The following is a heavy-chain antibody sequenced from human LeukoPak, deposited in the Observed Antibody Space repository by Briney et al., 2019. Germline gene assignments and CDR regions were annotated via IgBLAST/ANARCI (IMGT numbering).Heavy chain of an antibody. V-gene: IGHV4-31*03. CDR3: AREVRGVIRIHQKLNWFDP. CDR2: IYHSGST. J-gene: IGHJ5*02. CDR1: GGSISSGGYY. Sequence: SQTLSLTCTVSGGSISSGGYYWSWIRQHPGKGLEWIGEIYHSGSTNYNPSLKSRVTISVGKSKSQFSLKLSSVTAADTAVYHCAREVRGVIRIHQKLNWFDPWGQGTLVTVSS. D-gene: IGHD3-10*01.